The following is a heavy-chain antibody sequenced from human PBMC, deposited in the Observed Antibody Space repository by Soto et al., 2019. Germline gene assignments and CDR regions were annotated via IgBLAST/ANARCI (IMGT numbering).Heavy chain of an antibody. CDR1: GFFFSSYA. CDR2: IGGSGGYK. V-gene: IGHV3-23*01. CDR3: AKDAAMVSSTFNYFDY. Sequence: EVQLLESGGGLVQPGGSLRLSCAASGFFFSSYAMSWVRQAPGKGLEWVSGIGGSGGYKSYADSVKGRFTISRDNSKNTLYLQMESLGAEDTAVYYSAKDAAMVSSTFNYFDYWGQGTLVAVSS. D-gene: IGHD6-13*01. J-gene: IGHJ4*02.